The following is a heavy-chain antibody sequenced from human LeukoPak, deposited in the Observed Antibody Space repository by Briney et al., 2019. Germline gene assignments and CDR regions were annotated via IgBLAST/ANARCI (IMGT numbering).Heavy chain of an antibody. J-gene: IGHJ6*03. D-gene: IGHD4-17*01. CDR3: ARPGTVTLPWVEDNYYMDV. CDR2: INPNSGGT. CDR1: GYTFTGYY. Sequence: ASVKVSCKASGYTFTGYYMHWVRQAPGQGLEWMGWINPNSGGTNYAQKFQGRVTMTRYTSISTAYMELSRLRSDDTAVYYCARPGTVTLPWVEDNYYMDVWGKGTTVTVSS. V-gene: IGHV1-2*02.